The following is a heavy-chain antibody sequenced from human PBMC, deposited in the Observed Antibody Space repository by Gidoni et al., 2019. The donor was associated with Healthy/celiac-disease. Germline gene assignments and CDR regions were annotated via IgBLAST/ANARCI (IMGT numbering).Heavy chain of an antibody. Sequence: EVQLVESGGGLVQPGRSLRLYCAASGFTFDDYAMHGFRHAPGKGLEWVSCISWNSGSIGYADSVKGRFTIARDNAKNSLYLQMNSLRAEDTALYYCAKGNALAPYYFDYWGQGTLVTVSS. CDR3: AKGNALAPYYFDY. CDR1: GFTFDDYA. D-gene: IGHD6-13*01. CDR2: ISWNSGSI. J-gene: IGHJ4*02. V-gene: IGHV3-9*01.